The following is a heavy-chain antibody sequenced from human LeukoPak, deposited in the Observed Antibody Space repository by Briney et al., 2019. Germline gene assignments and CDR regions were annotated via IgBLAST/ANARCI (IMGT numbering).Heavy chain of an antibody. CDR1: GYTFTGYY. J-gene: IGHJ6*03. CDR2: INPNSGGT. Sequence: ASVKVSCKASGYTFTGYYMHWVRQAPGQGLEWMGWINPNSGGTNYAQKFQGRVTMTRDTSISTAYMELSRPRSDDTAVYYCARGFRTTMVRGVSGSMDVWGKGTTVTVSS. D-gene: IGHD3-10*01. V-gene: IGHV1-2*02. CDR3: ARGFRTTMVRGVSGSMDV.